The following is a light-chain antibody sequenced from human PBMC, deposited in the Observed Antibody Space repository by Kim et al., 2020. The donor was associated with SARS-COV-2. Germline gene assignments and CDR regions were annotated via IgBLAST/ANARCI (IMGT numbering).Light chain of an antibody. Sequence: EIVLTQSPVTVSVSPGDRASLSCRASHSVSSSYLAWYQQKPGQAPRLLIYGASSRATGIPDRFSGSGSRTDFTLTISRLEHEDVAVYCCQQYGSSPLTFGGGTKVDIK. V-gene: IGKV3-20*01. CDR3: QQYGSSPLT. CDR1: HSVSSSY. CDR2: GAS. J-gene: IGKJ4*01.